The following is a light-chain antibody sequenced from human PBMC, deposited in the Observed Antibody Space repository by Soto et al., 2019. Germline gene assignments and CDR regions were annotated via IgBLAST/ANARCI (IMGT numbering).Light chain of an antibody. V-gene: IGLV1-40*01. CDR2: GNS. CDR1: SSNIGAGYD. Sequence: QPVLTQPPSVSGAPGQRVTISCTGSSSNIGAGYDVHWYQQLPGTAPKLLIYGNSNRPSGVPDRFSGSKSGTSASLAITGLQAEDEADYYCQSYDSSLSGRGVFGTGTKVTVL. CDR3: QSYDSSLSGRGV. J-gene: IGLJ1*01.